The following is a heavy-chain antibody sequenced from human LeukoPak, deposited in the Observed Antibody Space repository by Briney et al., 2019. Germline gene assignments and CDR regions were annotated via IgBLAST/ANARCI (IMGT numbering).Heavy chain of an antibody. Sequence: ASVKVSCKASGYTFTSYYMHWVRQAPGQGLEWMGIINPSGGSTSYAQKFQGRVTMTRDTSTSTGYMELSSLRSEDTAVYYCARDLTGTMVRGGTGRAFDYWGQGTLVTVSS. D-gene: IGHD3-10*01. CDR3: ARDLTGTMVRGGTGRAFDY. CDR2: INPSGGST. J-gene: IGHJ4*02. V-gene: IGHV1-46*01. CDR1: GYTFTSYY.